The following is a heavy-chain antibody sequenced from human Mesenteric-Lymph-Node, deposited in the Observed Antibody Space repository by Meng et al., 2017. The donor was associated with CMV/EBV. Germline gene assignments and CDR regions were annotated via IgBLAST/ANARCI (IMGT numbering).Heavy chain of an antibody. D-gene: IGHD5-12*01. CDR2: INAGNGKT. CDR1: GYTFTSYS. J-gene: IGHJ4*02. Sequence: KASGYTFTSYSLQWVRQDPGQRLEWMGWINAGNGKTKYSQKFQGRVTITRDTSASTAYMELSSLRSEDTAVYYCARDLMVATMYYFDYWGQGTLVTVSS. V-gene: IGHV1-3*01. CDR3: ARDLMVATMYYFDY.